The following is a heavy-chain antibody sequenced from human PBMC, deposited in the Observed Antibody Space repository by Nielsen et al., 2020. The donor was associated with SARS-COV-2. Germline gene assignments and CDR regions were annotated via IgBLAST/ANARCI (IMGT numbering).Heavy chain of an antibody. J-gene: IGHJ5*02. CDR3: ARVDSSSWYRYGWFDP. V-gene: IGHV7-4-1*02. CDR1: GYTFTSYA. CDR2: INTNTGNP. Sequence: ASVKVSCKASGYTFTSYAMNWVRQAPGQGLEWMGWINTNTGNPTYAQGLTGRFVFSLDTSVSTAYLQISSLKAEDTAVYYCARVDSSSWYRYGWFDPWGQGTLVTVSS. D-gene: IGHD6-13*01.